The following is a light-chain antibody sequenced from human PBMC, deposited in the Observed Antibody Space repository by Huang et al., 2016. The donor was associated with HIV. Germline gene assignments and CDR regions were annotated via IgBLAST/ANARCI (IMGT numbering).Light chain of an antibody. J-gene: IGKJ2*01. CDR3: QQYNNLPRT. CDR1: QYVSSN. Sequence: ERVMTQSPDSLSVSPGERATLYCRASQYVSSNLAWYQQKPGQAPRLLVYGSSTRVSDIPSWFGGGGCETEFTLTISSLQSEDSAVYYCQQYNNLPRTFGQGTKLEIK. V-gene: IGKV3-15*01. CDR2: GSS.